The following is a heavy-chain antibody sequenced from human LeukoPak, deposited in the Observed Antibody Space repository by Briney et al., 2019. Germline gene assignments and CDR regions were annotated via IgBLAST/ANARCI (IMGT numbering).Heavy chain of an antibody. V-gene: IGHV3-23*01. D-gene: IGHD3-10*01. CDR3: AREVRVGGLLLLDY. J-gene: IGHJ4*02. CDR1: GFTFSSYA. CDR2: IGVSTADT. Sequence: GGSLRLSCTASGFTFSSYAMSWVRQAPGKGLEWVSVIGVSTADTYYAGSVKGRFTISRDNSKNTLYLQVNGLRAEDTAIYYCAREVRVGGLLLLDYWGQGTLVTVSS.